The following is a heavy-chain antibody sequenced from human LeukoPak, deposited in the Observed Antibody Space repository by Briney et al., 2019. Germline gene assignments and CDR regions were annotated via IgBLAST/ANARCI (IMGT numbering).Heavy chain of an antibody. CDR2: ISSSGSNI. CDR1: GFTFSSYE. Sequence: GGSLRLSCAASGFTFSSYEMNWVRQAPGKGMEWVSYISSSGSNINYADSVKGRFTISRDNAKNSLYLQMNSLRAEDTAVYYCARETYGSGSYSYFAYWGQGTLVTVSS. V-gene: IGHV3-48*03. J-gene: IGHJ4*02. D-gene: IGHD3-10*01. CDR3: ARETYGSGSYSYFAY.